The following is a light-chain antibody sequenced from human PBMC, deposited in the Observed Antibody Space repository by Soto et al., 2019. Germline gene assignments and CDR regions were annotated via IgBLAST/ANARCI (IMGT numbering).Light chain of an antibody. CDR1: SSDVGGYNF. Sequence: QSALTQPASVSGSPGQSNTISCTGTSSDVGGYNFVSWYQQHPGKAPKLMIYEVSNRPSGVSNRFSGSKSGNTASLTISGLQAEDEADYYCSSYTSSSTLVFGGGTKLTVL. CDR3: SSYTSSSTLV. V-gene: IGLV2-14*01. CDR2: EVS. J-gene: IGLJ2*01.